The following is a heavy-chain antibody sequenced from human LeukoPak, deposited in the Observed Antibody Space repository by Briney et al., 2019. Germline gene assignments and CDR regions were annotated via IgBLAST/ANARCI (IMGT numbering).Heavy chain of an antibody. V-gene: IGHV1-69*05. D-gene: IGHD4-11*01. CDR3: ARVVHDYSNSDVFDY. CDR1: GGTFSRYA. J-gene: IGHJ4*02. CDR2: IIPIVGTA. Sequence: SVKVSCQASGGTFSRYAISAVRQAAGQGLEGMGRIIPIVGTANYAQKFQGGVTITTDESTSTAYMKLSSLRSEDTAVYYCARVVHDYSNSDVFDYWGQGTLVTVSS.